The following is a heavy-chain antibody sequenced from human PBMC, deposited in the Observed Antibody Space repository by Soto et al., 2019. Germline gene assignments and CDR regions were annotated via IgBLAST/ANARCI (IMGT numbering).Heavy chain of an antibody. V-gene: IGHV4-31*03. D-gene: IGHD3-22*01. Sequence: QVQLQESGPGLVKPSQTLSLTCTVSGGSISSGGYYWSWFRQHPGKGLQWIGYTYNSGSTYYNPSLKSRVTISVDTSKNQFSLKLSSVTAADTAVYYCARDKGGYYDSSGYSFGSWGQGTLVTVSS. CDR3: ARDKGGYYDSSGYSFGS. CDR2: TYNSGST. J-gene: IGHJ4*02. CDR1: GGSISSGGYY.